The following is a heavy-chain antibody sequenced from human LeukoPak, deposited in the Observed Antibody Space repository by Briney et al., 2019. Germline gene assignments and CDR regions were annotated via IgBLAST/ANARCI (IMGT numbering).Heavy chain of an antibody. J-gene: IGHJ4*02. D-gene: IGHD1-26*01. CDR1: GFSASSTY. CDR3: VRDKGVGRTERFDS. Sequence: GGSLRLSCAVSGFSASSTYMTWVRQAPGKGLQWVSVILDNGIPTYPDSVKGRFSISRGNSKNTVYLQMNSLSVDDTAVYYCVRDKGVGRTERFDSWGPGTLVTVSS. CDR2: ILDNGIP. V-gene: IGHV3-53*01.